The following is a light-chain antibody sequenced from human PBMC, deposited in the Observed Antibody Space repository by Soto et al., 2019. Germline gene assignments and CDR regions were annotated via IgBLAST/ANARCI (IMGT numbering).Light chain of an antibody. CDR1: SSDVGGYNY. CDR3: GSYTSSCVV. J-gene: IGLJ2*01. V-gene: IGLV2-14*01. CDR2: DVS. Sequence: QSVLTQPASVSGSPGQSITISCTGTSSDVGGYNYVSWYQQHPGKAPKLMIYDVSNRPSGVSNRFSGSKSGNTASLTISLPQAEHESDYHFGSYTSSCVVCGGGTTVTVL.